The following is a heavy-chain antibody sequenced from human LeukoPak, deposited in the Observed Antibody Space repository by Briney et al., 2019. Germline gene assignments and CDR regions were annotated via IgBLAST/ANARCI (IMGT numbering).Heavy chain of an antibody. D-gene: IGHD3-10*01. V-gene: IGHV3-30*18. CDR3: AKAEGVSGSLYHGDY. J-gene: IGHJ4*02. Sequence: PGRSLRLSCVASGFTFSVYGMHWVRQAPGKGLEWVAVISHDGNNKYYEDSVKGRFSISRDNSKNTLYLQMNSLRAEDTAIYYCAKAEGVSGSLYHGDYWGQGTLVTVSS. CDR2: ISHDGNNK. CDR1: GFTFSVYG.